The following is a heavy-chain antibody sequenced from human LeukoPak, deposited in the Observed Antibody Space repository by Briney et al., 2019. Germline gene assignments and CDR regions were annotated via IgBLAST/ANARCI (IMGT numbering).Heavy chain of an antibody. V-gene: IGHV4-4*09. CDR3: ASRRLLWFGETHLGWFDP. CDR2: IHASAGT. D-gene: IGHD3-10*01. CDR1: GGSISSSY. J-gene: IGHJ5*02. Sequence: SETLSLTCTVSGGSISSSYLRWIRQSPGNGLKWIGNIHASAGTHYNPSLESRVIMSVDTSKNQFSLKLSSVTAADTAVYYCASRRLLWFGETHLGWFDPRGQGTLVTVSS.